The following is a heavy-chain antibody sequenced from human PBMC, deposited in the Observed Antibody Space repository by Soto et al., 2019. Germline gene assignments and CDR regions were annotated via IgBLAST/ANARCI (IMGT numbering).Heavy chain of an antibody. J-gene: IGHJ6*02. D-gene: IGHD5-18*01. Sequence: QVQPVQSGAEVKKPGSSVKVSCKASGGTFSSYAISWVRQAPGQGLEWMGGIIPIFGTANYAQKFQGRVTITADESTSTSYMELSSLRSEDTAVYYCARDRIHVDKAMVNLPTPQNRDSYYYYYGMDFWGQGTTVTVSS. V-gene: IGHV1-69*01. CDR2: IIPIFGTA. CDR1: GGTFSSYA. CDR3: ARDRIHVDKAMVNLPTPQNRDSYYYYYGMDF.